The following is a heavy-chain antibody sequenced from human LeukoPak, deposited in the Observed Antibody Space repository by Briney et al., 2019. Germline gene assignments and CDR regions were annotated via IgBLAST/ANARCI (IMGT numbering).Heavy chain of an antibody. CDR3: ARSQTLYDYVWGSYRYYFDY. Sequence: GGSLRLSCAASGFTFSSYWMSWVRQAPGKGLEWVANIKQDGSEKYYEDSVKGRFTISRDNAKNSLYLQMNSLRAEDTAMYYCARSQTLYDYVWGSYRYYFDYWGQGTLVTVSS. CDR2: IKQDGSEK. V-gene: IGHV3-7*01. J-gene: IGHJ4*02. CDR1: GFTFSSYW. D-gene: IGHD3-16*02.